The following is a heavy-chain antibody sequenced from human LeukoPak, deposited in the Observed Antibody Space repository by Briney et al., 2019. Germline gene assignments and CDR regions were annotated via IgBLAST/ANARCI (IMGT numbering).Heavy chain of an antibody. CDR1: AFTFGNYW. D-gene: IGHD2-2*01. CDR3: ARGDFALNVPVVGLNWFDP. Sequence: GGSLRLSCAASAFTFGNYWMHWVRQAPGKGLVWASRINSDGSSTTYAGSVKGRFTISRDNAKNTLYLQMNSLRAEDTAVYYCARGDFALNVPVVGLNWFDPWGQGTLVTVSS. CDR2: INSDGSST. V-gene: IGHV3-74*03. J-gene: IGHJ5*02.